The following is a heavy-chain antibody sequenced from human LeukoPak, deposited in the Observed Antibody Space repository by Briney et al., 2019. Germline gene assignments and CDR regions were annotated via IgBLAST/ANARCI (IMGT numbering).Heavy chain of an antibody. D-gene: IGHD4-23*01. J-gene: IGHJ4*02. CDR1: GFTVSSNY. CDR2: IYSGGST. Sequence: GGSLRLSCAASGFTVSSNYMSWVRQAPGKGLEWVSVIYSGGSTYYADSVRGRFTISRDDSKNTLYLQMNSLRAEDTAVYYCARTTVALFDYWGQGTLVTVSS. V-gene: IGHV3-53*01. CDR3: ARTTVALFDY.